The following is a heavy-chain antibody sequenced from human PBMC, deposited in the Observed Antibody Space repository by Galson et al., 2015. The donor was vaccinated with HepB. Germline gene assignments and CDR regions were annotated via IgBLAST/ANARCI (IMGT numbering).Heavy chain of an antibody. Sequence: SVKVSCKASGYTFSSSGIIWVRQAPGQGLEWMGWISAYNGNTNYAQKLLGRVTMTTDTSTSTAYMELRSLRSDDTAVYYCARGDAGIVVVPAALDAFDIWGQGTKVTVSS. CDR1: GYTFSSSG. V-gene: IGHV1-18*04. CDR2: ISAYNGNT. D-gene: IGHD2-2*01. CDR3: ARGDAGIVVVPAALDAFDI. J-gene: IGHJ3*02.